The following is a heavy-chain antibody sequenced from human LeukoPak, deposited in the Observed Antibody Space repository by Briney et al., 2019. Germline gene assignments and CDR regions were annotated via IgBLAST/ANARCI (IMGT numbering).Heavy chain of an antibody. D-gene: IGHD3-16*01. J-gene: IGHJ4*02. CDR3: ARNYD. CDR2: INQDGGEK. V-gene: IGHV3-7*04. Sequence: PGGSLRLSCTASGFTFSSNWMTWVRQAPGKGLEWVANINQDGGEKYHVDSVKGRFAISRDNAKNSLYLQMNSLRVEDTAVYYCARNYDWGQGTLVTVSS. CDR1: GFTFSSNW.